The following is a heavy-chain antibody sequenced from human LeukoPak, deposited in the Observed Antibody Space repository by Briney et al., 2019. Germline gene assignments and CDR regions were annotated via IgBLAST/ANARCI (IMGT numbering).Heavy chain of an antibody. V-gene: IGHV3-23*01. CDR1: GFTFSSYA. D-gene: IGHD3-22*01. J-gene: IGHJ4*02. CDR2: ISGSGGGT. CDR3: AKDFGSNYYDSSGYFGY. Sequence: GGSLRLSCAASGFTFSSYAMSWVRQAPGKGLEWVSAISGSGGGTYYADSVEGRFTISRDNSKNTLYLQMNSLRAEDTAVYYCAKDFGSNYYDSSGYFGYWGQGTLVTVSS.